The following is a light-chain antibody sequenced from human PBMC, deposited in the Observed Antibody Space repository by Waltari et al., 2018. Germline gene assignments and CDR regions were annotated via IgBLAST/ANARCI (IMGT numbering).Light chain of an antibody. Sequence: DIQMTQSPSSLSGSIGDKIIISCRASQDINNALAWFQLKPGKAPKLLIYSASNLQGGVPSRVSGSGSGTDVTLTVSSLQPEDFAVYYCQERKAGLTFGGGTKVEIK. CDR3: QERKAGLT. V-gene: IGKV1-17*01. CDR2: SAS. CDR1: QDINNA. J-gene: IGKJ4*01.